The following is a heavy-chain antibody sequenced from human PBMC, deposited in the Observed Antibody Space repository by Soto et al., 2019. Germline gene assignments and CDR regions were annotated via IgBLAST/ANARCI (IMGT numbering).Heavy chain of an antibody. CDR3: ARGVYGSGNYYTGPSAFDI. Sequence: QVQLEQSGAEVKKPGSSVKISCKASGGTLSDHGVSWLRQAPGQGLEWVGGTIPDVNTAKYAPKFQGRVTIAADKSTNIAYMELGSLRSDDTAFYYCARGVYGSGNYYTGPSAFDIWGQGTLVIVSS. D-gene: IGHD3-10*01. CDR1: GGTLSDHG. V-gene: IGHV1-69*06. CDR2: TIPDVNTA. J-gene: IGHJ3*02.